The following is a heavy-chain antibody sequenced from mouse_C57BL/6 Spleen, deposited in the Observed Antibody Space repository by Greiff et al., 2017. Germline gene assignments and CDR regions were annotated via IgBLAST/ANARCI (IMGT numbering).Heavy chain of an antibody. D-gene: IGHD1-1*01. CDR1: GFTFSDYG. V-gene: IGHV5-17*01. J-gene: IGHJ1*03. Sequence: EVQGVESGGGLVKPGGSLKLSCAASGFTFSDYGMHWVRQAPEKGLEWVAYISSGSSTIYYADTVKGRFTISRDNAKNTLFLYMNSLRSEDTAMYYCARYYYEWYFDVWGTGTTVTVSS. CDR2: ISSGSSTI. CDR3: ARYYYEWYFDV.